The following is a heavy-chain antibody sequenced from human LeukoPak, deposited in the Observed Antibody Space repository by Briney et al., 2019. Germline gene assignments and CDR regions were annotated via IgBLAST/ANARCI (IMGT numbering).Heavy chain of an antibody. CDR2: IYYSGST. Sequence: SETLSLTCTVSGGSVSSGTYYWGWIRQPPGKGLEWIGSIYYSGSTYYNPSLKSRVTISVDTSKNQFSLKLSTVTAADTAVYYCATLSRYNWKFNVWGQGTMLTISS. J-gene: IGHJ3*01. CDR3: ATLSRYNWKFNV. V-gene: IGHV4-39*01. CDR1: GGSVSSGTYY. D-gene: IGHD1-20*01.